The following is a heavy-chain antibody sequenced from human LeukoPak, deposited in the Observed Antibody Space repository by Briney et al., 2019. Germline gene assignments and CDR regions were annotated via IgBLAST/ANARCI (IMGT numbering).Heavy chain of an antibody. D-gene: IGHD3-22*01. CDR2: ISSSSSYI. J-gene: IGHJ4*02. CDR3: ARDLGGYYDSSGYWNY. CDR1: GLTFSSYS. V-gene: IGHV3-21*01. Sequence: PGGSLRLSCAASGLTFSSYSMNWVRQAPGKGLEWVSSISSSSSYIYYADSVKGRFTISRDNAKNSLYLQMNSLRAEDTAVYYCARDLGGYYDSSGYWNYWGQGTLVTVSS.